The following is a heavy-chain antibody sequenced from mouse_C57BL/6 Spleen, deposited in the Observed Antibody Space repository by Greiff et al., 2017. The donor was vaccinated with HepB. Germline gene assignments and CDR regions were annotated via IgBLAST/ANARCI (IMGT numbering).Heavy chain of an antibody. D-gene: IGHD1-1*01. J-gene: IGHJ1*03. CDR1: GYAFSSYW. CDR2: IYPGDGDT. Sequence: VQLVESGAELVKPGASVKISCKASGYAFSSYWMNWVKQRPGKGLEWIGHIYPGDGDTNYNGKFKGKATLTADKSSSTAYMQLSSLTSEDSAVYFCAREGAVDWYFDVWGTGTTVTVSS. V-gene: IGHV1-80*01. CDR3: AREGAVDWYFDV.